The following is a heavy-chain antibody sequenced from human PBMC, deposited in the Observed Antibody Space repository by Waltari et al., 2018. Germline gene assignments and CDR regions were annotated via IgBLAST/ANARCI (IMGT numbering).Heavy chain of an antibody. D-gene: IGHD1-26*01. V-gene: IGHV1-18*01. CDR2: ISAYSGDT. CDR3: ATSVGAREGFDI. Sequence: QVQLKQSGPEMKKPGASVKVACEDSGYTFPTSGISWGRQAPGQGLEWMGWISAYSGDTNFAQKLQDRVTMTTDTSTRTAYMELRSLRSDDTAVYYCATSVGAREGFDIWGQGTMVTVSS. CDR1: GYTFPTSG. J-gene: IGHJ3*02.